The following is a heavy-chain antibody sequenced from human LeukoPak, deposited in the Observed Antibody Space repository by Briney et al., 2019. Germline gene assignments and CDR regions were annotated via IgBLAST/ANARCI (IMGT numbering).Heavy chain of an antibody. CDR2: ISSSGSTI. J-gene: IGHJ4*02. CDR3: ARGTAVAANPFDY. V-gene: IGHV3-48*03. Sequence: PGGSLRLSCAASGFTFSSYEMNWVRQAPGKGLEWVSYISSSGSTIYYTDSVKGRFTISRDNAKNSLYLQMNSLRAEDTAVYYCARGTAVAANPFDYWGQGTLVTVSS. D-gene: IGHD6-19*01. CDR1: GFTFSSYE.